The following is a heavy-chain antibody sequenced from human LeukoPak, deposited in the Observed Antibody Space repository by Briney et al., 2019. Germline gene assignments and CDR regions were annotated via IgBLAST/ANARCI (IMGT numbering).Heavy chain of an antibody. Sequence: KSGGSLRLSCAASGFTFTSYGISWVRQAPGQGLEWMGWISAYNGNTNYAQKLQGGVTMTTDTSTSTAYMELRSLRSDDTAVYYCARENYYGSGSPKNYWGQGTLVTVSS. V-gene: IGHV1-18*01. CDR2: ISAYNGNT. CDR1: GFTFTSYG. J-gene: IGHJ4*02. CDR3: ARENYYGSGSPKNY. D-gene: IGHD3-10*01.